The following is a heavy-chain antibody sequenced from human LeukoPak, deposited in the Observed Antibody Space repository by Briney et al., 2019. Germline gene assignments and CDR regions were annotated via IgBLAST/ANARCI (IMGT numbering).Heavy chain of an antibody. CDR2: IYYSGST. CDR3: ARVSSGYSSREFDY. V-gene: IGHV4-61*05. D-gene: IGHD6-13*01. CDR1: GGSIKANTNFWGWNSSNY. J-gene: IGHJ4*02. Sequence: PSETLSLTCSVSGGSIKANTNFWGWNSSNYWGWIRQPPGKGLEWIGYIYYSGSTNYNPSLKSRVTISVDTSKNQFSLKLSSVTAADTAVYYCARVSSGYSSREFDYWGQGTLVTVSS.